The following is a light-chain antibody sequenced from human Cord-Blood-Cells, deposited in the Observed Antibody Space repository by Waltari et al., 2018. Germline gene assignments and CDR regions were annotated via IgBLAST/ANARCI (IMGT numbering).Light chain of an antibody. CDR1: QSVLYSSNHKNY. V-gene: IGKV4-1*01. J-gene: IGKJ1*01. CDR2: WAS. Sequence: DIVMTQSQDSLAVSLGERATINYKSSQSVLYSSNHKNYLAWYQQKPGQPPKLLIYWASTRESGVPDRFSGSGSETDFTLNISSLQAEDVAVYHCQQYYRTPWTFGQGTKVEIK. CDR3: QQYYRTPWT.